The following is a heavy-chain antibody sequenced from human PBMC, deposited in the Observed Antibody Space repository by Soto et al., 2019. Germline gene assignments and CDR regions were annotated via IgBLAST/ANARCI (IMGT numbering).Heavy chain of an antibody. J-gene: IGHJ4*02. CDR2: INSDGSST. CDR3: VRTSLVVAAATREDY. CDR1: GFTFSSYW. Sequence: EVQLVESGGGLVQPGESLRLSCAACGFTFSSYWVHWVRQAPGKGLVWVSRINSDGSSTSYAGSVKGRFTISRDNAKNTLYLQMNSLRAEDTAVYYCVRTSLVVAAATREDYWGQGTLVTVSS. V-gene: IGHV3-74*01. D-gene: IGHD2-15*01.